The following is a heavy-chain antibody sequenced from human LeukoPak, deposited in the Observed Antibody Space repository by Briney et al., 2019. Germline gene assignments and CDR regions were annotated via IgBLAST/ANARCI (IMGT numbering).Heavy chain of an antibody. CDR2: ISYSGTP. Sequence: SQTLSLTCNVSGASISTADYYWTWLRQPPGTGPEWIGYISYSGTPYYNPSLNSRVTISLDTSKNQFSLKLNSVTAADTAMYYCARDRYGDFEDYWGHGTLVTVSS. CDR1: GASISTADYY. CDR3: ARDRYGDFEDY. J-gene: IGHJ4*01. D-gene: IGHD4-17*01. V-gene: IGHV4-30-4*08.